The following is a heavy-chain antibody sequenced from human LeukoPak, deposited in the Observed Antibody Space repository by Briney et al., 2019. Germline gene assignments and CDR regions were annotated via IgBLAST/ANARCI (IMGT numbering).Heavy chain of an antibody. CDR2: IYSGGST. D-gene: IGHD3-10*01. Sequence: GGSLRLSCAASGFIVSSNYMSWVRQAPGKGLDWVSVIYSGGSTNYADSVKGRFTISRDNSKNTLYLQMNSLRPEDTAVYYCAKAPHSELLLIDFWGQGTLVTVSS. J-gene: IGHJ4*02. CDR3: AKAPHSELLLIDF. V-gene: IGHV3-53*05. CDR1: GFIVSSNY.